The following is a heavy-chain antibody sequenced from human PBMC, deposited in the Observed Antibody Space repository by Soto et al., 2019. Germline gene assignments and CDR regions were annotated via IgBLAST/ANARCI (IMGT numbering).Heavy chain of an antibody. V-gene: IGHV1-2*02. CDR2: INPKFGDT. CDR3: ARNMDYYYGPGSGNGHGV. CDR1: GYTFTAYY. Sequence: QVQLVQSGAEVKEPGDSVRVSCEASGYTFTAYYIHWVRQAPGQGLEWMGWINPKFGDTTYAQDLQDRVSMTRDMSISTVYMELSRLTSDDTAIYYCARNMDYYYGPGSGNGHGVWGQGTTVTVFS. D-gene: IGHD3-10*01. J-gene: IGHJ6*02.